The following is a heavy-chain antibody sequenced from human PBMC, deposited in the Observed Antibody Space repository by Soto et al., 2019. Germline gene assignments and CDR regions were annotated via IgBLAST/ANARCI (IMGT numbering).Heavy chain of an antibody. CDR2: IIPIFGTT. J-gene: IGHJ4*02. V-gene: IGHV1-69*01. CDR3: ARQMNRGVIFDY. Sequence: QVQQVQSGAEVRRPGSSVKVSCKTSGGIFSDYALSWVRQAPGQGLEWMGRIIPIFGTTIYAQKFHGRVTITADEPTSTAFMELSSLRSEDRAVYYCARQMNRGVIFDYWGQGTLVTVSS. CDR1: GGIFSDYA. D-gene: IGHD3-10*01.